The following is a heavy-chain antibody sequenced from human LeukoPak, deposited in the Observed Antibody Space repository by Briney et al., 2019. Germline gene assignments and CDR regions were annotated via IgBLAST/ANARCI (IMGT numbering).Heavy chain of an antibody. CDR2: ISGSGGST. J-gene: IGHJ4*02. Sequence: GGTLRLSCGASGFTFNNYGMNWVRQAPGKGLEWVSAISGSGGSTYYADSVKGRVTISRDNSKNTLYLQVNSLRVEDTAVYYCAKDRLGAMMYFDFWGQGTLVTVSS. D-gene: IGHD1-26*01. V-gene: IGHV3-23*01. CDR1: GFTFNNYG. CDR3: AKDRLGAMMYFDF.